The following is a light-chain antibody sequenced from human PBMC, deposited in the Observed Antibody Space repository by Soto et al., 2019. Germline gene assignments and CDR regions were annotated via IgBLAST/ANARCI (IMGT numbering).Light chain of an antibody. CDR1: QSVLYSSNNKNY. CDR2: WAS. CDR3: QQYYSVPPLT. V-gene: IGKV4-1*01. J-gene: IGKJ4*01. Sequence: DIVMTQSPDSLAVSLGERATINCKSSQSVLYSSNNKNYLAWYQQKAGQPPKLLIYWASTRESGVPDRFSGSGSGTDFTLTIGSLQAEDVAVYYCQQYYSVPPLTFGGGTKVEI.